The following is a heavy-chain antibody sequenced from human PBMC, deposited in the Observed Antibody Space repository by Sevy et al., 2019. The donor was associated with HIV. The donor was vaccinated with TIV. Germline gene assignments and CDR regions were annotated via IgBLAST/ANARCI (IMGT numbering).Heavy chain of an antibody. CDR1: GFTFSSYA. Sequence: GGSLRLSCAASGFTFSSYAMHWVRQAPGKGLEWVAVISYDGSNKYYADSVKGRFTISRDNSKNTLYLQMNSLRAEDTAVYYCARSWRQQVALDYWGQGTLVTVSS. D-gene: IGHD6-13*01. CDR2: ISYDGSNK. V-gene: IGHV3-30*04. J-gene: IGHJ4*02. CDR3: ARSWRQQVALDY.